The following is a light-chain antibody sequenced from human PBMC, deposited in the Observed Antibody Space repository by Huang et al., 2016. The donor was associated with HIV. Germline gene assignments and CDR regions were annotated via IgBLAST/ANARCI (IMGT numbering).Light chain of an antibody. CDR2: WAS. V-gene: IGKV4-1*01. J-gene: IGKJ4*01. CDR3: QQYYHNPLT. CDR1: QSLFFSSNKRSY. Sequence: DIVMTQSPASLTVSLGERATINCRSSQSLFFSSNKRSYLAWYKKKPGQPPKLVISWASARESGVPDRFSGSGSETHFTLTINSLQAEDVAVYYCQQYYHNPLTFGGGTKVEI.